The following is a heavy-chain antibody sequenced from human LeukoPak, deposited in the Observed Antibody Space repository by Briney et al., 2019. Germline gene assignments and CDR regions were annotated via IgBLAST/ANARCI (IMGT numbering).Heavy chain of an antibody. CDR3: ARDKIVGATHFDY. CDR1: GFTFSSYW. V-gene: IGHV3-7*01. Sequence: GRSLRLSCAPSGFTFSSYWMSWVRQAPGKGLEWVANIKQDGSETYYVDSVKGRFTISRDNAKNSVYLQMNSLRAEDTAVYYCARDKIVGATHFDYWGQGTLVTVSS. J-gene: IGHJ4*02. D-gene: IGHD1-26*01. CDR2: IKQDGSET.